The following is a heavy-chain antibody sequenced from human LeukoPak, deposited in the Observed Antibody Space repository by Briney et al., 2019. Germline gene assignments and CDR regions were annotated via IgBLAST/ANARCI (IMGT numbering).Heavy chain of an antibody. V-gene: IGHV1-2*02. CDR2: INPNSGGT. CDR3: ARDDSRDCSGGSCYGGWFDP. J-gene: IGHJ5*02. CDR1: GYTFTGYY. D-gene: IGHD2-15*01. Sequence: ASVKVSCKASGYTFTGYYIHWVRQAPGQGLEWMGWINPNSGGTNYAQKFQGRVTMTRDTSISTAYMELSRLRSDDTAVYYCARDDSRDCSGGSCYGGWFDPWGQGTLVTVSS.